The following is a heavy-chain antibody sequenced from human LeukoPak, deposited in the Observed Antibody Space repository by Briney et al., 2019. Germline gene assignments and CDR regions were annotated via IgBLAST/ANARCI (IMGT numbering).Heavy chain of an antibody. J-gene: IGHJ3*02. CDR3: AGYYSYSSGSDAFDI. CDR1: GGSISSYY. V-gene: IGHV4-59*01. D-gene: IGHD6-19*01. CDR2: IYYSGST. Sequence: PSETLSLTCTVSGGSISSYYWSWIRQPPGKGLDGIGYIYYSGSTNYNPSLNSRVTISVDTSNNQFSLKLSSVTAADTAVYYCAGYYSYSSGSDAFDIWGQGTMVTVSS.